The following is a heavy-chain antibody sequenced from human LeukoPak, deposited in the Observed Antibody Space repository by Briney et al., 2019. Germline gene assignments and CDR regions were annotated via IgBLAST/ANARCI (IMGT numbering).Heavy chain of an antibody. CDR3: ARGRGVHDSHTYDYFDY. CDR1: GFTVSSNY. D-gene: IGHD3-22*01. V-gene: IGHV3-66*01. Sequence: GGSLRLSCAASGFTVSSNYMSWVRQAPGKGLEWVSVFYADGSTYYADSAKGRFTISRDNSKNTLYLQMNSLRAEDTAVYYCARGRGVHDSHTYDYFDYWGQGSLVTVSS. J-gene: IGHJ4*02. CDR2: FYADGST.